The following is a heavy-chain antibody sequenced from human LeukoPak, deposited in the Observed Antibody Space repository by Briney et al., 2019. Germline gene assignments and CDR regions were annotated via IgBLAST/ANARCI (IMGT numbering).Heavy chain of an antibody. CDR3: AKDLTEDYVYDY. Sequence: GGSLRHSCAASGFTFGDYGMHWDRQAPGKGLEWVAFIRFDGSIGYYPDSVKGRFTISRDNSKNTLYLQMNSLRAEDTAIYYCAKDLTEDYVYDYWGQGTLVTVSS. D-gene: IGHD3-10*02. V-gene: IGHV3-30*02. CDR1: GFTFGDYG. CDR2: IRFDGSIG. J-gene: IGHJ4*02.